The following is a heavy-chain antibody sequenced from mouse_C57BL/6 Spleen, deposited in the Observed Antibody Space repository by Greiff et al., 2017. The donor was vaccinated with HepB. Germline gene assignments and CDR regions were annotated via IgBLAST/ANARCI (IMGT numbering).Heavy chain of an antibody. CDR3: ANYDYDGGIYYYAMDY. Sequence: VQLQQSGAELVKPGASVKLSCKASGYTFTSYWMHWVKQRPGQGLEWIGMIHPNSGSTNYNEKFKSKATLTVDKSSSTAYMQLSSLTSEDSAVYYCANYDYDGGIYYYAMDYWGQGTSVTVSS. D-gene: IGHD2-4*01. CDR1: GYTFTSYW. CDR2: IHPNSGST. J-gene: IGHJ4*01. V-gene: IGHV1-64*01.